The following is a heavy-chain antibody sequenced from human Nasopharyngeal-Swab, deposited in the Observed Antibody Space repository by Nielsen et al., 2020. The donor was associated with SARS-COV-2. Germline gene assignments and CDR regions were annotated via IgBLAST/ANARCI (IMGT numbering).Heavy chain of an antibody. Sequence: GGSLRLSCAASGFTFDDYAMHWVRQAPGKGLEWVSGISWNSGSIGYADSVKGRFTISRDNAKNSLYLQMNSLRAEDTALYYCAKDLAVAGTGYWGQGTLVTVSS. CDR3: AKDLAVAGTGY. CDR2: ISWNSGSI. V-gene: IGHV3-9*01. CDR1: GFTFDDYA. D-gene: IGHD6-19*01. J-gene: IGHJ4*02.